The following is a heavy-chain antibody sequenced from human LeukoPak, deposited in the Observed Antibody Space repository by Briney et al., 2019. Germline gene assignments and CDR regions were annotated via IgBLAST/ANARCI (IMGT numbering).Heavy chain of an antibody. CDR3: ARRPPYGDYFRY. CDR1: GGSISTSSYY. D-gene: IGHD4-17*01. CDR2: VYYSGSP. J-gene: IGHJ4*02. Sequence: SETLSLTCTVSGGSISTSSYYWGWIRQPPGKGLEWIGNVYYSGSPSKNPSLKSRVTISVDTSKNQFSLKLSSVTAADTAVYCCARRPPYGDYFRYWGQGTLVTVSS. V-gene: IGHV4-39*01.